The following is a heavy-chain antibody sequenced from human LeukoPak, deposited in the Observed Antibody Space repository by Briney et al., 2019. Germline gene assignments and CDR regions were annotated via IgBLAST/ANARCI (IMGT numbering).Heavy chain of an antibody. Sequence: PGGSLRLSCAASGFTFSSYGMHWVRQAPDKGLEWVAVISYDGSNKYYADSVKGRFTISRDNSKNTLYLQMNSLRAEDTAVYYCAKDLEAYYYDSSGSLNYWGQGTLVTVSS. J-gene: IGHJ4*02. CDR3: AKDLEAYYYDSSGSLNY. D-gene: IGHD3-22*01. V-gene: IGHV3-30*18. CDR2: ISYDGSNK. CDR1: GFTFSSYG.